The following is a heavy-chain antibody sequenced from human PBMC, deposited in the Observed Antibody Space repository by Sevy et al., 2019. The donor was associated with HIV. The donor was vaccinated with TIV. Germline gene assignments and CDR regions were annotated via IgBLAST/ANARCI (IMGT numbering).Heavy chain of an antibody. CDR3: AKDRSYLGGYCGGGACYSFDY. J-gene: IGHJ4*02. D-gene: IGHD2-15*01. CDR1: GFSFSSYA. CDR2: VSGSGVST. Sequence: GGSLRLSCAASGFSFSSYAMNWVRQAPGKGLEWVSAVSGSGVSTYYADSVKGRFTISRDNSKNTLYLQMNSLRAEDTAIYYCAKDRSYLGGYCGGGACYSFDYWGQGTLVTVSS. V-gene: IGHV3-23*01.